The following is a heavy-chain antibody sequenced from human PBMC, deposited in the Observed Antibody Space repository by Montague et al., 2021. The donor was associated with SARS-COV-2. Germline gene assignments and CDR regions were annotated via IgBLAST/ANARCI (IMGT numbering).Heavy chain of an antibody. CDR2: IYNSGST. CDR1: GGSISRYS. J-gene: IGHJ6*01. CDR3: ARLALSGWPSYYLYGLDV. Sequence: SETLSLTCTVSGGSISRYSWTWIRQPPGKGLEWIGYIYNSGSTNXNPSLTSRVTISVDTSKNEISPKVTSVTAADTSVYYCARLALSGWPSYYLYGLDVWGPGTMITVSS. V-gene: IGHV4-59*08. D-gene: IGHD6-19*01.